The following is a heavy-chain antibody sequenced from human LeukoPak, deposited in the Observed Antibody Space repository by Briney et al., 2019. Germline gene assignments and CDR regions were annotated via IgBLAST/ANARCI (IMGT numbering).Heavy chain of an antibody. V-gene: IGHV3-21*01. Sequence: GGSLRLSCAASGFTFSDYSMSWVRQAPGKGLEWVSSISRSSTYIYYADSVKGRFTMSRDNAKNSLYLQMNSLSAEDTAIYYCARGTLGTFDYFDSWGQGTLVTVSS. CDR2: ISRSSTYI. D-gene: IGHD1-7*01. J-gene: IGHJ4*02. CDR1: GFTFSDYS. CDR3: ARGTLGTFDYFDS.